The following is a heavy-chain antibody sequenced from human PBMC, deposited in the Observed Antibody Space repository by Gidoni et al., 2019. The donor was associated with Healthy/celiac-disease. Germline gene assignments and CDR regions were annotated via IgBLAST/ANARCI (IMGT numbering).Heavy chain of an antibody. J-gene: IGHJ3*02. CDR3: ARGRSRYDILTGYYRGAFDI. V-gene: IGHV1-69*01. Sequence: QVQLVQSGAEVKKPGSSVKVSCKASGGTFSSYAISWVRQAPGQGLEWMGGIIPSFGTANYAQKFQGRVTITADESTSTAYMELSSLRSEDTAVYYCARGRSRYDILTGYYRGAFDIWGQGTMVTVSS. CDR2: IIPSFGTA. D-gene: IGHD3-9*01. CDR1: GGTFSSYA.